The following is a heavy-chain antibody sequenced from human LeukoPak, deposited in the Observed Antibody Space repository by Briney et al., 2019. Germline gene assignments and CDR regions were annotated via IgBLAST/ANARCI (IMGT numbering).Heavy chain of an antibody. Sequence: GESLKISCQASGYKFTSNWIGWVRQMPGKGLEWMGIIYPGDSDTRYSPSFEGQVTISADRSISTAYLQWSSLRASDTAMYYCARRDTGLDYWGQGTLVTVSS. CDR2: IYPGDSDT. CDR3: ARRDTGLDY. CDR1: GYKFTSNW. V-gene: IGHV5-51*01. J-gene: IGHJ4*02.